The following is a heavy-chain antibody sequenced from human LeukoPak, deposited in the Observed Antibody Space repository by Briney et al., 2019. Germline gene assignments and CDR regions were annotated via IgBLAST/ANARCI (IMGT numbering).Heavy chain of an antibody. Sequence: GSLKISCKGSGYSFTSYWIGWVRQTPGKGLEWMGIIYPGDSDTRYSPSFQGQVTISADKSISTAYLQWSSLKASDTAMYYCARRDYGSLYYYYGMDVWGKGTTVTVSS. CDR1: GYSFTSYW. CDR3: ARRDYGSLYYYYGMDV. V-gene: IGHV5-51*01. D-gene: IGHD3-16*01. CDR2: IYPGDSDT. J-gene: IGHJ6*04.